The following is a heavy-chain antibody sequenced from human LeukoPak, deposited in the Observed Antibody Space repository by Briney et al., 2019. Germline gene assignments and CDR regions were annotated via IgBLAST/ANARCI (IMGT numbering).Heavy chain of an antibody. J-gene: IGHJ4*02. CDR2: LRGNGDT. CDR1: GFSFSSYA. V-gene: IGHV3-23*01. D-gene: IGHD1-1*01. CDR3: AKANWVSNADAVF. Sequence: GGSLRLSCAASGFSFSSYAMSWVREAPARGLEWVSSLRGNGDTYYADSVKGRFTLSRDDSRNTVYLQLNNLRVEDTAVYYCAKANWVSNADAVFWGQGTVVTVSS.